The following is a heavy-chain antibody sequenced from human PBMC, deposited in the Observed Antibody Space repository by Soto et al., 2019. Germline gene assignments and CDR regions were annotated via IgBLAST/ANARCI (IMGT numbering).Heavy chain of an antibody. CDR3: ARALLYSYGYTPAFGY. CDR1: GDTFSSYA. J-gene: IGHJ4*02. CDR2: IIPIFGTA. D-gene: IGHD5-18*01. V-gene: IGHV1-69*13. Sequence: ASVKVSCKASGDTFSSYAISWVRQAPGQGLEWMGGIIPIFGTANYAQKFQGRVTITADESTSTAYMELSSLRSEDTAVYYCARALLYSYGYTPAFGYWGQGTLVTVSS.